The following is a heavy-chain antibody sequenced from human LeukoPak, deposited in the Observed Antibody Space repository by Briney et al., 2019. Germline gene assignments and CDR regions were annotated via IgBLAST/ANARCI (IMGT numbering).Heavy chain of an antibody. CDR1: GGSISDGGYF. D-gene: IGHD6-19*01. Sequence: SQTLSLTCTVSGGSISDGGYFWNWIRQPAGEGLEWIGRIYMSGSTKYNSSLKSRVIISVDTSKNQFSLKLNSVTAADTAVYYCARGQGYTSAWYGDWGQGTLVAVSS. V-gene: IGHV4-61*02. J-gene: IGHJ4*02. CDR3: ARGQGYTSAWYGD. CDR2: IYMSGST.